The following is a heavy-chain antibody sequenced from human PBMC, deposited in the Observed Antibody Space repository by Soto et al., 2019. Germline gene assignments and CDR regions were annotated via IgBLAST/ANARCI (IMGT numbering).Heavy chain of an antibody. CDR1: LDSISTSY. Sequence: SETLSPTWCVSLDSISTSYLTWIWQPAGKGLEWIGHIYSSGNANYNPSLKSRVTMSLDTSKNQFSLSLKSVTAADTAIYYCAKGRGFYSDNYFDPWGQGTQVTVSS. D-gene: IGHD3-22*01. CDR3: AKGRGFYSDNYFDP. CDR2: IYSSGNA. V-gene: IGHV4-4*07. J-gene: IGHJ5*02.